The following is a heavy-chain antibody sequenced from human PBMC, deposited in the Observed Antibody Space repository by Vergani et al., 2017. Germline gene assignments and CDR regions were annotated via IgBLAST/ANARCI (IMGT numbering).Heavy chain of an antibody. CDR3: AKESVVEVAARYFDY. V-gene: IGHV3-23*01. Sequence: EVQLLESGGGLVQPGGSLRLSCAASGLTFRHYAMRWVRQAPGKGLEWVSTISGSGYSTNYADSVKGRFTLSRDKSKNMLYRQMNNLRADDTAVYYCAKESVVEVAARYFDYWGKGTLVTVSS. CDR1: GLTFRHYA. D-gene: IGHD2-15*01. CDR2: ISGSGYST. J-gene: IGHJ4*02.